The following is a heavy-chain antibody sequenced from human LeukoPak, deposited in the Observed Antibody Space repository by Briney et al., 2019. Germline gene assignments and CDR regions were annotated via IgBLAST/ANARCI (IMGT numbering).Heavy chain of an antibody. CDR1: GFTFSSYG. V-gene: IGHV3-30*18. CDR2: ISYDGSNK. J-gene: IGHJ4*02. D-gene: IGHD5-12*01. Sequence: GGSLRLSCAASGFTFSSYGMHWVRQAPGKGLEWVAVISYDGSNKYYADSVKGRFTISRDNSKNTLYLQMNSLRAEDTAVYYCAKDFADSRSSVEYWGQGTLVTVSS. CDR3: AKDFADSRSSVEY.